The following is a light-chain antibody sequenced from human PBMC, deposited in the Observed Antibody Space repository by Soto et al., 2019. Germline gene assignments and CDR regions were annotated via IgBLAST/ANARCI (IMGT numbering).Light chain of an antibody. V-gene: IGLV2-23*02. J-gene: IGLJ1*01. CDR2: EVI. Sequence: QSALTQVASVSGSPGQSITISCTGTSSDVGTFNLVSWYQQHPGKAPRLMIYEVIKRPSGVSNRFSGSKSGNTASLTISGLQAEDEADYYCCSYAGGSVYVFGTGTKLTVL. CDR3: CSYAGGSVYV. CDR1: SSDVGTFNL.